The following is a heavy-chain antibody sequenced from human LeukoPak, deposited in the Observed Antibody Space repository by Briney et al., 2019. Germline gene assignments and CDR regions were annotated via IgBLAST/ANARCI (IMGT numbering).Heavy chain of an antibody. Sequence: GGSLRLSCAASGFTFYNYALNWVRQAPGKGLQWVSGISGSGGSTNYADSVKGRFTISRDNSRSTLYLQMNTLAGEDTAVYYCTKATIGTLITPGRLDNWGQGTLVTVSS. D-gene: IGHD4-23*01. J-gene: IGHJ4*02. CDR1: GFTFYNYA. V-gene: IGHV3-23*01. CDR2: ISGSGGST. CDR3: TKATIGTLITPGRLDN.